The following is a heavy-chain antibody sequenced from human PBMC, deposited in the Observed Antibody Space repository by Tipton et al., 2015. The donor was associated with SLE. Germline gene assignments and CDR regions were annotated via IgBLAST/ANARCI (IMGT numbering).Heavy chain of an antibody. V-gene: IGHV4-30-2*01. CDR3: ALAAGRGNWFDP. CDR1: GGSISSGGYS. D-gene: IGHD6-13*01. J-gene: IGHJ5*02. CDR2: IYHSGST. Sequence: TLSLTCAVSGGSISSGGYSWSWIRQPPGKGLEWIGYIYHSGSTYYNPSLKSRVTISVDRSKNQSSLKLSSVTAADTAVYYCALAAGRGNWFDPWGQGTLVTVSS.